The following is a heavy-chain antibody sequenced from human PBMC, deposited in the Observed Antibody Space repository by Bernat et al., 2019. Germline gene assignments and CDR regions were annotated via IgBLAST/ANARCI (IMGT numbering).Heavy chain of an antibody. CDR1: GFTFSSYA. CDR3: VRPFPVYASGWCLDY. Sequence: QVQLVESGGGVVQPGRSLRLSCAASGFTFSSYAMHWVRQAPGKGLEWVAVISYDGSNKYYADSVKGRFTISRDNSKNTLYLQMNSLRAEDTAVYYCVRPFPVYASGWCLDYWGQGTLVTVSS. D-gene: IGHD6-19*01. J-gene: IGHJ4*02. V-gene: IGHV3-30-3*01. CDR2: ISYDGSNK.